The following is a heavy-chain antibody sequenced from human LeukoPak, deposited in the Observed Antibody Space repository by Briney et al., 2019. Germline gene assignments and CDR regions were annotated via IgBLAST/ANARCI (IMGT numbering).Heavy chain of an antibody. CDR2: ISSSSSYI. CDR3: AGGHIVATISDAFDT. V-gene: IGHV3-21*01. J-gene: IGHJ3*02. D-gene: IGHD5-12*01. CDR1: GFTFSSYS. Sequence: GGSLRLSCAASGFTFSSYSMNWVRQAPGKGLEWVSSISSSSSYIYYADSVKGRFTISRDNAKNSLYLQMNSLRAEDTAVYYCAGGHIVATISDAFDTWGQETMVTVSS.